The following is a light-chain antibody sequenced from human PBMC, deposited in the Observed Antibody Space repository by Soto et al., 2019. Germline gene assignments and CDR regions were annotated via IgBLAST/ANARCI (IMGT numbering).Light chain of an antibody. V-gene: IGKV4-1*01. CDR2: WAS. J-gene: IGKJ1*01. CDR1: RSVLYSSNTKNF. CDR3: QQYYDTPPT. Sequence: DIVMTQSPDSLAVSLGERATINCKSSRSVLYSSNTKNFLAWYQHKPGQPPKLLIYWASTRESGVPDRFSGSGSGTDFTLTISSLQAEDVAVYSCQQYYDTPPTFGQGTKVEIK.